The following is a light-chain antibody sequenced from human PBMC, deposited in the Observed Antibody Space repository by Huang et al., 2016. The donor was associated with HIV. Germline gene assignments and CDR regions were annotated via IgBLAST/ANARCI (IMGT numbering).Light chain of an antibody. J-gene: IGKJ1*01. CDR2: GAS. CDR1: QSVSSN. V-gene: IGKV3-15*01. CDR3: QQYNNWWT. Sequence: EIVMTQSPATLSVSPGERATRSCRASQSVSSNLAWYQQKPGQAPRLLIYGASTRATGIPARFSGSGFGTEFTLTISSLQSEDFAVYYCQQYNNWWTFGQGTKVEIK.